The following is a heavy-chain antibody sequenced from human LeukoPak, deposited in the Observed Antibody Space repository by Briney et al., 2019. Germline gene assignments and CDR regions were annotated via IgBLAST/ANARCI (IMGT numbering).Heavy chain of an antibody. J-gene: IGHJ5*02. V-gene: IGHV3-33*01. CDR2: IWYDGSNK. CDR1: GFTLSSYG. Sequence: PGRSLRLSCAASGFTLSSYGMHWVRQAPGKGLEWVAVIWYDGSNKYYADSVKGRFTISRDNSKNTLYLQMNSLGAEDTAVYYCAGGQNYYGSGSYPWGQGTLVTVSS. D-gene: IGHD3-10*01. CDR3: AGGQNYYGSGSYP.